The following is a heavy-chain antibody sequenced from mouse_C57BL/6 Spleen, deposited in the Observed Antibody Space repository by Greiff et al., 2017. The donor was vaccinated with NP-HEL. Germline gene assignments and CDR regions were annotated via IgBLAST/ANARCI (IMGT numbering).Heavy chain of an antibody. J-gene: IGHJ4*01. Sequence: VKLMESGPGLVAPSQSLSITCTVSGFSLTSYAISWVRQPPGKGLEWLGVIWTGGGTNYNSALKSRLSISKDNSKSQVFLKMNSLQTDDTARYYCARNERDGYLYAMDYWGQGTSVTVSS. D-gene: IGHD2-3*01. CDR2: IWTGGGT. V-gene: IGHV2-9-1*01. CDR1: GFSLTSYA. CDR3: ARNERDGYLYAMDY.